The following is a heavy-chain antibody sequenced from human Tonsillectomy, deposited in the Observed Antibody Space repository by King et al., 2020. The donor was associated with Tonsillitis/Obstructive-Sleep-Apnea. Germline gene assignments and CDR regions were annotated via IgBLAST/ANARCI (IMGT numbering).Heavy chain of an antibody. V-gene: IGHV5-10-1*03. CDR1: GYSFSNYW. D-gene: IGHD3-22*01. CDR2: IDPSDSYT. Sequence: VQLVESGAEVKKPGESLRISCKGSGYSFSNYWINWVRQMPGKGLEWMGRIDPSDSYTNYSPSFQGHVTISADKSTSTAYLQWNSLKDSDTAMYYCAGLTDSYDSSGYYSDYWGQGTLLTVSS. CDR3: AGLTDSYDSSGYYSDY. J-gene: IGHJ4*02.